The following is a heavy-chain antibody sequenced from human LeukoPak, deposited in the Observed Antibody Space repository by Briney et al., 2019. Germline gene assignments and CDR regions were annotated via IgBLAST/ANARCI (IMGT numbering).Heavy chain of an antibody. CDR2: IYYSGST. Sequence: SETLSLTCTVSGGSVSSGSYYWSWIRQPPGKGLEWIGYIYYSGSTNYNPSLKSRVTTSVDTSKNQFSLKLSSVTAADTAVYYCARDRVRYFDWLLSWSDSPEAFDIWGQGTMVTVSS. D-gene: IGHD3-9*01. CDR3: ARDRVRYFDWLLSWSDSPEAFDI. V-gene: IGHV4-61*01. CDR1: GGSVSSGSYY. J-gene: IGHJ3*02.